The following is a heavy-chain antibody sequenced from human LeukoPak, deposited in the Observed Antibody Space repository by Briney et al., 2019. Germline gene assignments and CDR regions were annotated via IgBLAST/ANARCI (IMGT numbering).Heavy chain of an antibody. J-gene: IGHJ6*02. D-gene: IGHD2-21*01. Sequence: SETLSLTCAVYGGSFSGYYWSWIRQPPGKGLEWIGEINHSGSTNYNPSLKSRVTISVDTSKNQFSLKLSSVTAADMAVYYCARDSPKFVRYYYGMDVWGQGTTVTVSS. V-gene: IGHV4-34*01. CDR2: INHSGST. CDR1: GGSFSGYY. CDR3: ARDSPKFVRYYYGMDV.